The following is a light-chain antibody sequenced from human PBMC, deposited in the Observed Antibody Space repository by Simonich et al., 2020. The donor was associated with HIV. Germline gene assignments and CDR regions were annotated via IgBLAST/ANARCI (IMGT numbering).Light chain of an antibody. CDR2: WAS. J-gene: IGKJ1*01. CDR3: QQYYITPHT. Sequence: DIVMTQSPDSLAVSLGERAIINCTSSQTILYSSNNKNYLAWYQQRPRQPPNLLIYWASTRESGVPDRFSGSGSGTDFTLTINSLQAEDVAFYYCQQYYITPHTFGQGTKVEIK. V-gene: IGKV4-1*01. CDR1: QTILYSSNNKNY.